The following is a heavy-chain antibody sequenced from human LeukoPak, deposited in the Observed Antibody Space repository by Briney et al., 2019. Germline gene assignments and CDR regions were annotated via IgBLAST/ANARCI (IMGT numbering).Heavy chain of an antibody. CDR1: GFTFSSYA. V-gene: IGHV3-23*01. D-gene: IGHD6-13*01. J-gene: IGHJ6*02. Sequence: GGSLRLSCAASGFTFSSYAMSWVRQAPGKGLEWVSAISGSGGSTYYSDSVKGRFTISRDNSKNTLYLQMSSLRAEDTAVYYCANAGRDSSSTISCGMDVWGQGTTVTVSS. CDR2: ISGSGGST. CDR3: ANAGRDSSSTISCGMDV.